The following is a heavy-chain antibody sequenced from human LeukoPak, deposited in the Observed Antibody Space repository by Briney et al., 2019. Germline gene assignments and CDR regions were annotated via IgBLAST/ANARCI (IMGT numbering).Heavy chain of an antibody. D-gene: IGHD3-3*01. CDR2: IYYSGST. CDR1: GGSISSSSYY. J-gene: IGHJ4*02. V-gene: IGHV4-39*01. CDR3: ARSVAGSYFDY. Sequence: PSETLSLTCTVSGGSISSSSYYWGWIRQPPGKGLEWIGSIYYSGSTCYNPSLKSRVTISVDTSKNQFSLKLSSVTAADTAVYYCARSVAGSYFDYWGQGTLVTVSS.